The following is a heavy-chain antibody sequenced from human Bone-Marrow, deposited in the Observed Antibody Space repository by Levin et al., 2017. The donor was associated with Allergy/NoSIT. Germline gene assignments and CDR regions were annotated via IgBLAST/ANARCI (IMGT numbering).Heavy chain of an antibody. D-gene: IGHD2-15*01. CDR2: ISWNSNNI. CDR1: GFTFDNYA. Sequence: PGGSLRLSCAASGFTFDNYAMHWVRQGPGKGLEWVSAISWNSNNIGYADSVKGRFTISRDNAKNSLYLQMISLRPEDTALYYCAKERCSGGSCFLDYWGQGTLVTVSS. J-gene: IGHJ4*02. V-gene: IGHV3-9*01. CDR3: AKERCSGGSCFLDY.